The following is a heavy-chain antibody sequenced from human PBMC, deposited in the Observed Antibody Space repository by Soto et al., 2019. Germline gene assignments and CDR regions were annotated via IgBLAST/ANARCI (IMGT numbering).Heavy chain of an antibody. CDR2: LYWDDDK. Sequence: QITLKESGPTLLKATQTLTLTCTFSGFSISTSGVGVGWIRQPPGKALEWLALLYWDDDKFYSPSLKSRLTITKDTSKNQLVLTMTNMDPVDTSTYYFAHIHYYGSWNFLLSPNNWFDPWGQGTLVTVSS. CDR3: AHIHYYGSWNFLLSPNNWFDP. J-gene: IGHJ5*02. D-gene: IGHD3-10*01. V-gene: IGHV2-5*02. CDR1: GFSISTSGVG.